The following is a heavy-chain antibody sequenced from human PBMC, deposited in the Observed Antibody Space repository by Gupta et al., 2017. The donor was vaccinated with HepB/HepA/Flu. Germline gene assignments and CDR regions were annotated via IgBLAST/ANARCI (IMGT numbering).Heavy chain of an antibody. CDR3: ARQGGGSYFENWFDP. CDR2: IYYTGST. D-gene: IGHD1-26*01. V-gene: IGHV4-59*08. Sequence: QVQLQETGPGLVKPSETLSLTCTVSGGSISRYYWSWIRQPPGKGLEWIGYIYYTGSTNSNPSLKSRVTMSVDTSKNQFSLKLSSVTAADTAGYYCARQGGGSYFENWFDPWGQGTLVTVSS. CDR1: GGSISRYY. J-gene: IGHJ5*02.